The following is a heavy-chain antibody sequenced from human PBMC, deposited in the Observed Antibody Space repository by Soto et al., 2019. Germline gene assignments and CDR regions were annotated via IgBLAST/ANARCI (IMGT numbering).Heavy chain of an antibody. CDR3: ARASRNYFDY. V-gene: IGHV4-59*01. CDR2: IYHSGST. Sequence: PSEPLSLTCTVSGDTITDYYWSWIRQPPGKVLEWIGYIYHSGSTYYNPSLKSRVTISIDTSKTQFSLKLSSVTAADTAVYYCARASRNYFDYWGQGXLVTVYS. J-gene: IGHJ4*02. CDR1: GDTITDYY.